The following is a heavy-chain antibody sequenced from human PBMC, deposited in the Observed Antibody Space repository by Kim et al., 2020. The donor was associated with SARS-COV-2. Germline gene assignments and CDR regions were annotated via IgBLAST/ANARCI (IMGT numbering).Heavy chain of an antibody. CDR3: ARARGVGASGVDN. V-gene: IGHV3-7*03. D-gene: IGHD1-26*01. CDR2: INEDGSEK. CDR1: GFTFSSFW. Sequence: GGSLRLSCAASGFTFSSFWMSWVRQAPGKGLEWVANINEDGSEKYYVDSVKGRFTISRDNAKKSLYLPMNTLRVQDTAVYYCARARGVGASGVDNWG. J-gene: IGHJ4*01.